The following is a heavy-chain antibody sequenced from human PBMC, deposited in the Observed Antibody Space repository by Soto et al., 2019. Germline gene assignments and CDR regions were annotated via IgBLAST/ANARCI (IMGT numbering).Heavy chain of an antibody. D-gene: IGHD2-15*01. Sequence: ETLSLTCTVSGDSISIYYWTCIRQPPGKGLEYIGYIYYSGRTYYNPSLKSRVTISVDTSKNQFSLKLSSVTAADTAVYYCARGHLGITTTGTWYDFDYWGQGTLVTVSS. CDR3: ARGHLGITTTGTWYDFDY. J-gene: IGHJ4*02. V-gene: IGHV4-59*01. CDR2: IYYSGRT. CDR1: GDSISIYY.